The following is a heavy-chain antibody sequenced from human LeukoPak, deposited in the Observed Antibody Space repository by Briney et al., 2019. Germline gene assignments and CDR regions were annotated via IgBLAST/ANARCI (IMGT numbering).Heavy chain of an antibody. CDR3: ASDFGIVDNRFDY. CDR1: GFPFSSFE. CDR2: ISSSGGTT. V-gene: IGHV3-48*03. Sequence: GGSLRLSCAASGFPFSSFEMNWVRQAPGQGLEWVAYISSSGGTTYYADSVKGRFTISRDNAKNLVYLQMNSLRVEDTAVYYCASDFGIVDNRFDYWGQGALVTVSS. J-gene: IGHJ4*02. D-gene: IGHD5-12*01.